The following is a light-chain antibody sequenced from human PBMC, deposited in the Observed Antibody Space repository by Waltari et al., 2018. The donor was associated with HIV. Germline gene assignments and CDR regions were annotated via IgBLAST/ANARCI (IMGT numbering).Light chain of an antibody. CDR1: SSNIGSNP. Sequence: QSVLTQSPSASGTPGPRVSISCSGSSSNIGSNPVSWYQQVPGTAPKVFIYNNDDRPSGVPDRFSGSKSGTSASLAISGLQSEDEADYYCATWDDSLNGWVFGGGTKVTVL. J-gene: IGLJ3*02. CDR3: ATWDDSLNGWV. V-gene: IGLV1-44*01. CDR2: NND.